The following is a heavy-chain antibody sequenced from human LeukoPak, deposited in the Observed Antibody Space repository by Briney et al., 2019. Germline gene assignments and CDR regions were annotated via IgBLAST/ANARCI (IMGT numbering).Heavy chain of an antibody. D-gene: IGHD6-13*01. J-gene: IGHJ4*02. Sequence: GGPLRLSCAASGFTFSGYCMHWVRQAPGKGLEWVAVISYGGSYKYYADSVKGRFTISRDNSKNTLYLQMNRLRAEDTAVYYCAKGTRYSSSWLDYWGQGTLVTVSS. CDR1: GFTFSGYC. CDR3: AKGTRYSSSWLDY. CDR2: ISYGGSYK. V-gene: IGHV3-30*18.